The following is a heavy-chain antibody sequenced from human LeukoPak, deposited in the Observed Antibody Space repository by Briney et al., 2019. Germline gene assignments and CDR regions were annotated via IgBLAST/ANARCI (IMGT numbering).Heavy chain of an antibody. V-gene: IGHV4-34*01. CDR1: GGSFSGYY. CDR3: ARHGEYYFDY. J-gene: IGHJ4*02. D-gene: IGHD3-10*01. Sequence: SETLSLTCAVYGGSFSGYYWSWIRQPPGTGLEWIGQISRRGNTNYNPSLKSRVTISVDTSKNQLSLKLSTVTAADTALYYCARHGEYYFDYWGQGTLVTVSS. CDR2: ISRRGNT.